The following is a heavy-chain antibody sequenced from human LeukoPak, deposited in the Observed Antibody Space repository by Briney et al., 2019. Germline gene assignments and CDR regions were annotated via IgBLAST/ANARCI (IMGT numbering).Heavy chain of an antibody. Sequence: GGSLRLSCAASGFIVNTNYMTWVRQAPGRGLEWVSFIYADGNTYYADSVKGRFTVSRDISKNAVYLQMNSLRAEDTAVYYCARDSYGDANFDSWGQGTLVTVSS. D-gene: IGHD4-17*01. V-gene: IGHV3-53*01. CDR1: GFIVNTNY. CDR3: ARDSYGDANFDS. J-gene: IGHJ4*02. CDR2: IYADGNT.